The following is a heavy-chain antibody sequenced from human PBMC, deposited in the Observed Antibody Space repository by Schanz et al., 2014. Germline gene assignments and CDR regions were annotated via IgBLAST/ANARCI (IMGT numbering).Heavy chain of an antibody. J-gene: IGHJ4*02. D-gene: IGHD2-21*01. CDR2: ISRSSSTI. CDR1: AFIFRSYS. CDR3: AKSKSQLPLFDY. V-gene: IGHV3-48*01. Sequence: EVQLVESGGGLVQPGGSLRLSCAASAFIFRSYSMHWVRQAPGKGLEWVSYISRSSSTIYYADSVRGRFTISRDSSKNTLYLQMNSLRADDTAVYYCAKSKSQLPLFDYWGQGTLVAVSS.